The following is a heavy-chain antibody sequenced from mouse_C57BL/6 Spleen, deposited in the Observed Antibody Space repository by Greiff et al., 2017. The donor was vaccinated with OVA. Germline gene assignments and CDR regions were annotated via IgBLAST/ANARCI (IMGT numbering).Heavy chain of an antibody. CDR2: ISYDGSN. D-gene: IGHD1-2*01. V-gene: IGHV3-6*01. J-gene: IGHJ2*01. Sequence: ESGPGLVKPSQSLSLTCSVTGYSITSGYYWNWIRQFPGNKLEWMGYISYDGSNNYNPSLKNRISITLDTSKNQFFLKLNSVTTEDTAAYYCARDLSGYYFDYWGQGTTLTVSS. CDR1: GYSITSGYY. CDR3: ARDLSGYYFDY.